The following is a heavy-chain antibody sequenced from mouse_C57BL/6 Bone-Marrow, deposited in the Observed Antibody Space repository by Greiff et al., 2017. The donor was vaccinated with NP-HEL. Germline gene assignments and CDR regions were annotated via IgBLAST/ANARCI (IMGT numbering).Heavy chain of an antibody. CDR1: GFNIKNTY. J-gene: IGHJ1*03. V-gene: IGHV14-3*01. CDR3: ARKFPYYYGSPYWYFDV. D-gene: IGHD1-1*01. CDR2: IDPANGNT. Sequence: EVQLQQSVAELVRPGASVKLSCTASGFNIKNTYMHWVKQRPEQGLEWIGRIDPANGNTKYAPKFQGKATITADTSSNTAYLQLSSLTSEDTAIYYCARKFPYYYGSPYWYFDVWGTGTTVTVSS.